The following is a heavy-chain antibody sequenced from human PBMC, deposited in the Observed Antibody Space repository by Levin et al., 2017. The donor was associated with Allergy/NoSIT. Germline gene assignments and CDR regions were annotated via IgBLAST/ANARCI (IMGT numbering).Heavy chain of an antibody. V-gene: IGHV1-18*01. J-gene: IGHJ3*02. CDR2: ISAYNGNT. Sequence: VSVKVSCKASGYTFTSYGISWVRQAPGQGLEWMGWISAYNGNTNYAQKLQGRVTMTTDTSTSTAYMELRSLRSDDTAVYYCARDQIAAASDDAFDSWGQGTMVTVSS. CDR1: GYTFTSYG. CDR3: ARDQIAAASDDAFDS. D-gene: IGHD6-13*01.